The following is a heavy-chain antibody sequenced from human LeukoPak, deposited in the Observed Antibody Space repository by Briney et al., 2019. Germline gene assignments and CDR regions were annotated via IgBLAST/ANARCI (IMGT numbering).Heavy chain of an antibody. J-gene: IGHJ4*02. Sequence: GGSLRLSCAASGFTFSTYWMSWVRQTPGKGLEWVAHIEQDGSEKYYADSVKGRVTIARDNAKNSLYLQMNSLRAEDTAVYYCVVWFDYWGQGTLVTVSS. CDR3: VVWFDY. CDR2: IEQDGSEK. V-gene: IGHV3-7*01. CDR1: GFTFSTYW. D-gene: IGHD5/OR15-5a*01.